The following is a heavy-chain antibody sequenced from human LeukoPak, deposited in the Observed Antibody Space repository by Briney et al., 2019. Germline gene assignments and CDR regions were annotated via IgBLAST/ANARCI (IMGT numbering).Heavy chain of an antibody. J-gene: IGHJ6*02. D-gene: IGHD5-18*01. CDR2: IIPILGIA. CDR3: ARERGYRSYGMDV. V-gene: IGHV1-69*04. Sequence: GRIIPILGIANYAQKFQGRVTITADKSTSTAYMELSSLRSEDTAVYYCARERGYRSYGMDVWGQGTTVTVSS.